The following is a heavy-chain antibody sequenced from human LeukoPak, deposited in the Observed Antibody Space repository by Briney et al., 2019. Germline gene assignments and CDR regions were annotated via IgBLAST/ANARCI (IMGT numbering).Heavy chain of an antibody. V-gene: IGHV3-30*03. D-gene: IGHD3-10*01. CDR1: GFTFSSYS. CDR3: ARDGRYYGSGSYQDH. J-gene: IGHJ4*02. Sequence: GGSLRLSCAASGFTFSSYSIHWVRQAPGKGLEWVAIISYDGSNQYYSDSVKGRFTISRDNSKNTLYLQTNSLRAEDTAMYYCARDGRYYGSGSYQDHWGQGTLVTVSS. CDR2: ISYDGSNQ.